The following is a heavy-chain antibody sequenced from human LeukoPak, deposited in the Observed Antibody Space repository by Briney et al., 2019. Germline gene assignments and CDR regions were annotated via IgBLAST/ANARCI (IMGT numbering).Heavy chain of an antibody. CDR2: IRIKANSYTT. J-gene: IGHJ4*02. V-gene: IGHV3-72*01. Sequence: PGGSLRLSCVASGFTFSNHYMDWVRQAPGKGLEWVGRIRIKANSYTTEYAASVKGRFTISRDDSKNSLYLQMNSLKTEDTAVYYCARGPPDYWGQGTLVTVSS. CDR3: ARGPPDY. CDR1: GFTFSNHY.